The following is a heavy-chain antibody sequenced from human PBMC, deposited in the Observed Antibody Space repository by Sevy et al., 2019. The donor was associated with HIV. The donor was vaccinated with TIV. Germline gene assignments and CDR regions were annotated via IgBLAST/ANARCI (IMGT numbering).Heavy chain of an antibody. CDR1: GFSFSTYW. CDR3: AKGNSGSFDY. D-gene: IGHD3-22*01. Sequence: GGSVRLSCAASGFSFSTYWMHWVRQAPGKGLEWVANIKQDESGKYYVASVKGRFTISRDNAKNSVYLEMNSLRPEDTAIYYCAKGNSGSFDYWGQGTLVTVSS. J-gene: IGHJ4*02. V-gene: IGHV3-7*01. CDR2: IKQDESGK.